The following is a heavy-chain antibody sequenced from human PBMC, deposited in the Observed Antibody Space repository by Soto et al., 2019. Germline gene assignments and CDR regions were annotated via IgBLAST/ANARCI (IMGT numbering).Heavy chain of an antibody. V-gene: IGHV1-18*01. CDR2: ISGYNGNT. CDR3: ARVPPSLVGVVVGGPEPNDYYYGMDV. Sequence: QVQLVQSGAEVKKPGASVKVSCKASGYTFTSLGISWVRQAPGQGLEWMGWISGYNGNTNYVQKFEDRVTMTTDTSTSTVYMEVRSLRSDDTAVYYCARVPPSLVGVVVGGPEPNDYYYGMDVWGQGTTVTVSS. J-gene: IGHJ6*02. D-gene: IGHD3-3*01. CDR1: GYTFTSLG.